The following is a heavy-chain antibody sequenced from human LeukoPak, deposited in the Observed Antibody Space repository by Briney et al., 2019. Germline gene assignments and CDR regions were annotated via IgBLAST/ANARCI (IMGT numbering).Heavy chain of an antibody. V-gene: IGHV3-33*01. CDR3: ARDDALGDNALDI. CDR2: ILNDGSQE. Sequence: QPGGSLRLSCAASGFTFSSYGMHWVRQAPSKGLEWVAVILNDGSQEKYADSVKGRFTISRDNSKNTLFLQMNSLRAEDTAVYYCARDDALGDNALDIWGQGTMVTVSS. D-gene: IGHD3-16*01. J-gene: IGHJ3*02. CDR1: GFTFSSYG.